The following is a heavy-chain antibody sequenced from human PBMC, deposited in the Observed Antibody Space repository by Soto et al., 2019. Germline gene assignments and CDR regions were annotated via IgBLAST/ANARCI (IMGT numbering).Heavy chain of an antibody. Sequence: SVKVSCKAFGRTFITYAISEVRQAPGQGLEWMGIINPSGGSTSYEEKFQGRVTMTRDTSTSTVYMELSSLRSEDTAVYYCARRAVAGMSGMDVWGQGTTVTVS. CDR1: GRTFITYA. CDR2: INPSGGST. D-gene: IGHD6-19*01. CDR3: ARRAVAGMSGMDV. J-gene: IGHJ6*02. V-gene: IGHV1-46*01.